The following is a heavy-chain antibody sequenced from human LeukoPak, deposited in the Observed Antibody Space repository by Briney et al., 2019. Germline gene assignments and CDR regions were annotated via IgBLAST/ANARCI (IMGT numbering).Heavy chain of an antibody. V-gene: IGHV3-23*01. J-gene: IGHJ6*03. D-gene: IGHD6-13*01. Sequence: GGSLRLSCAASGFTFSSYAMSWVRQAPGKGLEWVSAISGSGGSTYYADSVKGRFTISRDNAKNSLYLQMNSLRAEDTALYYCARTQQLVYDYYYYMDVWGKGTTVTVSS. CDR2: ISGSGGST. CDR3: ARTQQLVYDYYYYMDV. CDR1: GFTFSSYA.